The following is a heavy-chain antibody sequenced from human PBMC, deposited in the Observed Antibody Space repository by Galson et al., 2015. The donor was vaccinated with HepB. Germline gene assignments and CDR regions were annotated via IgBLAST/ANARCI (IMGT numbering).Heavy chain of an antibody. CDR3: ARDGARVGTAMVIAEYFQH. Sequence: SLRLSCAASGLTFSRYAMHWVRQAPGKGLEWVAVISYDAINKYYADTVKGRFTISRDNSRNMLYLQMNSLRAEDTAVYYCARDGARVGTAMVIAEYFQHWGQGTLVTVSS. CDR1: GLTFSRYA. D-gene: IGHD5-18*01. V-gene: IGHV3-30*04. J-gene: IGHJ1*01. CDR2: ISYDAINK.